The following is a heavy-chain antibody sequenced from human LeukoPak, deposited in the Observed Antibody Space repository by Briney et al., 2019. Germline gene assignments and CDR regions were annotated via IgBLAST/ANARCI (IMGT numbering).Heavy chain of an antibody. CDR1: GFTFSSYW. J-gene: IGHJ4*02. D-gene: IGHD3-22*01. CDR3: AKDDRGGTMIVSY. CDR2: INTDGSST. V-gene: IGHV3-74*01. Sequence: GGSLRLSCAASGFTFSSYWMHWVRQAPGKGLVWVSRINTDGSSTSYADSVKGRFTISRDNAKNTLYLQMNSLRAEDTAVYYCAKDDRGGTMIVSYWGQGTLVTVSS.